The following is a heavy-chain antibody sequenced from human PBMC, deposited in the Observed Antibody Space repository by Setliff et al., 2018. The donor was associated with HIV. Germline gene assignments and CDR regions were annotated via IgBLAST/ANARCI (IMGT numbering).Heavy chain of an antibody. CDR3: TRLWHENWGGVDY. D-gene: IGHD3-16*01. V-gene: IGHV5-51*01. CDR2: LYPADSNI. Sequence: PGESLKISCKGSGYSFSSYWIGWVRQMPGKGLEFMGLLYPADSNIRYSPSFQGRVTISVDKSTNTAFLQWTSLRASDTAMYYCTRLWHENWGGVDYWGQGTLVTVSS. J-gene: IGHJ4*02. CDR1: GYSFSSYW.